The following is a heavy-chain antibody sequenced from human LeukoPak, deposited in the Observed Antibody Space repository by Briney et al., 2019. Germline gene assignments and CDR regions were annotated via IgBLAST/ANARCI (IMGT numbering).Heavy chain of an antibody. CDR2: INPNSGGT. J-gene: IGHJ3*02. CDR3: ARDQGGGIVVVPAAMSAFDI. CDR1: GYTFTGYY. V-gene: IGHV1-2*06. D-gene: IGHD2-2*01. Sequence: ASVKVSCTASGYTFTGYYMHWVRQAPGQGLEWMGQINPNSGGTNYAQKFQGRVTMTRDTSISTAYMELSRLRSDDTAVYYCARDQGGGIVVVPAAMSAFDIWGQGTMVTVSS.